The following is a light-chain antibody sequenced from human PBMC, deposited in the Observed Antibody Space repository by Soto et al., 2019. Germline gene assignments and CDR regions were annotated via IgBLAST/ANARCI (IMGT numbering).Light chain of an antibody. V-gene: IGKV3-20*01. CDR1: ESISRDY. CDR2: GAS. J-gene: IGKJ5*01. CDR3: QQYGYSPIT. Sequence: EIVLTQSPGTLSLSPGQRATLSCRASESISRDYLAWYQQRLGQAPRLLIYGASSGATGIPDRFSGSGSGTDFTLTISRLEPEDFALYYCQQYGYSPITFGQGTRLEIK.